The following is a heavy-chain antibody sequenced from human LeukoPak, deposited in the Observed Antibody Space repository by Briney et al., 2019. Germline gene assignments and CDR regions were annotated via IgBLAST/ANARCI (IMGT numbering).Heavy chain of an antibody. V-gene: IGHV4-34*01. J-gene: IGHJ6*03. CDR2: INHSGST. CDR1: GGSFSGYY. Sequence: KTSETLSLTCAVYGGSFSGYYWSWIRQPPGKGLEWIGEINHSGSTNYNPSLKSRVTISVDTSKNQFSLKLSSVTAADTAVYYCARVVYSGYDFRGAMDVWGKGTTVTVSS. D-gene: IGHD5-12*01. CDR3: ARVVYSGYDFRGAMDV.